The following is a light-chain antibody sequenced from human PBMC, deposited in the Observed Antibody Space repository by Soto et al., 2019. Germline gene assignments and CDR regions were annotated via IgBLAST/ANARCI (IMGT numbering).Light chain of an antibody. CDR2: VAS. J-gene: IGKJ2*01. CDR3: QQFNNWPHT. Sequence: EIVLTQSPATLSVSPRERATLSCRASQSVNQKLGWYQQKPGQAPRLLIYVASYRATGIPARFSGSGSVTEYTLTISNLQAEDFAVYYCQQFNNWPHTFGQGTRLEIK. V-gene: IGKV3-15*01. CDR1: QSVNQK.